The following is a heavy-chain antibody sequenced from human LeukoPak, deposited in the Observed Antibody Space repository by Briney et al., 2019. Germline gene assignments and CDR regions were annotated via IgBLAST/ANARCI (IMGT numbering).Heavy chain of an antibody. CDR3: ARDLAVS. J-gene: IGHJ4*02. Sequence: GGSLRLSCVASGFTFSTFAMSWVRQAPGKGLEWVSSISSAGDNTYSADSVKGRFTISRDNSKNTLFLRMTSLRADDTAVYYCARDLAVSWGQGTLVTVSS. CDR1: GFTFSTFA. CDR2: ISSAGDNT. V-gene: IGHV3-23*01.